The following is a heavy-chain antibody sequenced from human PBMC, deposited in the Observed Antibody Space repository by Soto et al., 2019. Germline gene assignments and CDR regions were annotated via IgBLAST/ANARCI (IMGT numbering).Heavy chain of an antibody. Sequence: QVILKESGPVLVKPTETLTLTCTISGFSLSNGSMGVSWIRQPPGRALEWLAHFFSDAERSYSTSMQSRLTMSQDTSGTPVVVTMTNMDPQDTGTYFCVRMNADSDSHCYAMDVRGAGTPVTVSS. CDR2: FFSDAER. CDR3: VRMNADSDSHCYAMDV. J-gene: IGHJ6*04. D-gene: IGHD4-17*01. CDR1: GFSLSNGSMG. V-gene: IGHV2-26*03.